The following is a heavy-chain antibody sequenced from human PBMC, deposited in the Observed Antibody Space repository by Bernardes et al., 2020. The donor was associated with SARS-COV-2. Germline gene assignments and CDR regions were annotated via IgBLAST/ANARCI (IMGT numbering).Heavy chain of an antibody. D-gene: IGHD2-15*01. CDR1: GFTFSSYS. CDR2: ISSSSSYI. Sequence: GSLRLSCAASGFTFSSYSMNWVRQAPGKGLEWVSSISSSSSYIYYADSVKGRFTISRDNAKNSLYLQMNSLRAEDTAVYYCARYRCGGSCYSGSGEDYYYYGMDVWGQGTTVTVSS. V-gene: IGHV3-21*01. CDR3: ARYRCGGSCYSGSGEDYYYYGMDV. J-gene: IGHJ6*02.